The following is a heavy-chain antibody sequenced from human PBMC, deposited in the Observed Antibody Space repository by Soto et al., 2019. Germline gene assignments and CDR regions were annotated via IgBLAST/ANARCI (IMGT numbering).Heavy chain of an antibody. CDR3: ARASNYESALWWFDP. CDR2: IYYSGST. V-gene: IGHV4-31*03. CDR1: GGSISSGGYY. Sequence: SETLSLTCTVSGGSISSGGYYWSWIRQHPGKGLEWIGYIYYSGSTYYNPSLKSRVTISVDTSKNQFSLKLSSVTAADTAVYYCARASNYESALWWFDPWGQGTLVTVSS. D-gene: IGHD4-4*01. J-gene: IGHJ5*02.